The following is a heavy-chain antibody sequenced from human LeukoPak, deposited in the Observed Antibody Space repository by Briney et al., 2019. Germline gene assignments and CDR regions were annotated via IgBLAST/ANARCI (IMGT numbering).Heavy chain of an antibody. V-gene: IGHV1-2*02. Sequence: ASVKVSCKASGYTFTGYYIHWVRQAPGQGLEWMGCIKTNSGDTNYAQKFQGRHTMTRDTSINTAYMELSSLRSDDTAVYYCGRGDKTFDPWGQGTLVTVSS. CDR3: GRGDKTFDP. J-gene: IGHJ5*02. CDR2: IKTNSGDT. CDR1: GYTFTGYY.